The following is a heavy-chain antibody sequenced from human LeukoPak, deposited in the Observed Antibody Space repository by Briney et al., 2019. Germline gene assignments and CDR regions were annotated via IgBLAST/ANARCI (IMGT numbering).Heavy chain of an antibody. J-gene: IGHJ4*02. D-gene: IGHD2-2*01. Sequence: GGSLRLSCAASGFTFSSYSMNWVRQAPGKGLEWVSSISSSSSYIYYADSVKGRFTISRDNAKNSLYLQMNSLRAEDTALYYCAKDSHRYCSSTSCSPFDYWGQGTLVTVSS. CDR2: ISSSSSYI. V-gene: IGHV3-21*04. CDR1: GFTFSSYS. CDR3: AKDSHRYCSSTSCSPFDY.